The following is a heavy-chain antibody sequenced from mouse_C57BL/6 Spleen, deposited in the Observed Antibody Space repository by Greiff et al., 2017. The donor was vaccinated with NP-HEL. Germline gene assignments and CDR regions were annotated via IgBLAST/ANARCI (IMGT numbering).Heavy chain of an antibody. CDR2: IDPEDGDT. CDR1: GFNIKDYY. V-gene: IGHV14-1*01. D-gene: IGHD2-3*01. Sequence: VQLQQSGAELVRPGASVKLSCTASGFNIKDYYMHWVKQRPEQGLEWIGRIDPEDGDTEYAPKFQGKATMTADTSSNTAYLQLSSLTSEDTAVDYCTTVAYDGYLYAMDYWGQGTSVTVSS. CDR3: TTVAYDGYLYAMDY. J-gene: IGHJ4*01.